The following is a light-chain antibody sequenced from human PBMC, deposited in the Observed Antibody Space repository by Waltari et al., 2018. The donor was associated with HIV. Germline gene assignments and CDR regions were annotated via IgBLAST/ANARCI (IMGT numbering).Light chain of an antibody. Sequence: QSALTQPASVSGSLGQSITISCTGTSSDVSFSTYVSWYQLHPGKAPKLIIYEVKNRPSGVSNRFSGSKSGDTASLTISGLQAEDEADYYCNSYTTSSTPVVFGGGTKLTVL. V-gene: IGLV2-14*01. CDR2: EVK. CDR1: SSDVSFSTY. J-gene: IGLJ2*01. CDR3: NSYTTSSTPVV.